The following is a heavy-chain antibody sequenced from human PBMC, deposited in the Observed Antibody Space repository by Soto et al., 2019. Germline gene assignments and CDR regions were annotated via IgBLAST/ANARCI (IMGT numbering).Heavy chain of an antibody. CDR3: ARHSPIAAAGRENYYYYGMDV. Sequence: PGGSLRLSCAASGFTFSSYSMNWVRQAPGKGLEWVAVISYDGSNKYYADSVKGRFTISRDNSKNTLYLQMNSLRAEDTAVYYCARHSPIAAAGRENYYYYGMDVWGQGTTVTVSS. J-gene: IGHJ6*02. D-gene: IGHD6-13*01. CDR2: ISYDGSNK. V-gene: IGHV3-30*03. CDR1: GFTFSSYS.